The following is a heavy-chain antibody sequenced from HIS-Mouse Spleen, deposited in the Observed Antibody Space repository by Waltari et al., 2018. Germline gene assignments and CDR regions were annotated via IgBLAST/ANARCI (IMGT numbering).Heavy chain of an antibody. CDR2: INPNSGGT. V-gene: IGHV1-2*02. CDR3: ARDFNKYSYGVDAFDI. Sequence: QVQLVQSGAALKKPGASVKVSCKASGYTFTVYDMHWVRQAPGQGLEWMGWINPNSGGTNYAQKFQGRVTMTRDTSISTAYMELSRLRSDDTAVYYCARDFNKYSYGVDAFDIWGQGTMVTVSS. J-gene: IGHJ3*02. D-gene: IGHD5-18*01. CDR1: GYTFTVYD.